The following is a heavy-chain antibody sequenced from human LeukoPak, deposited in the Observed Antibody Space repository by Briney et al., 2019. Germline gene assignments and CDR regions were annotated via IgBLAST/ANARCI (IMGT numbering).Heavy chain of an antibody. D-gene: IGHD5-12*01. CDR1: GYTFTSYD. Sequence: ASVKVSCKASGYTFTSYDINWVRQAPGQGLEWMRWMNPNSGNTGYAQKFQGRVTMTRNTSISTAYMELSSLRSEDTAVYYCARSGYALKRAYYFDYWGQGTLVTVSS. J-gene: IGHJ4*02. V-gene: IGHV1-8*01. CDR2: MNPNSGNT. CDR3: ARSGYALKRAYYFDY.